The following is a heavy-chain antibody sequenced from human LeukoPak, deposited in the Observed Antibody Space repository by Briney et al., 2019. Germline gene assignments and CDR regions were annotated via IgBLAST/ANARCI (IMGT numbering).Heavy chain of an antibody. Sequence: PSETLSLTCTVSGGSISRSSYYWGWIRQPPRRGLEWIGSIYCSGSTYYNPPLKSRVTISVDTSKNQFSLQLSSVNAADTDVYYCARRGRASYVIWGQGTLVTVSS. CDR1: GGSISRSSYY. CDR3: ARRGRASYVI. CDR2: IYCSGST. D-gene: IGHD3-16*01. J-gene: IGHJ4*02. V-gene: IGHV4-39*01.